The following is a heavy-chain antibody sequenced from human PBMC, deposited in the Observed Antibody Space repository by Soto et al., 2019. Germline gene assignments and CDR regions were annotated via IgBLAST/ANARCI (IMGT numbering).Heavy chain of an antibody. D-gene: IGHD3-9*01. V-gene: IGHV3-21*01. Sequence: EVQLLESGGGLVKPGGSLRLSCAASGFTFSSYSMNWIRQAPGKGLEWVSSISGSATYIYYADSVKGRLTISRDNAKNSLYLHMNSLRAEDTAVYFCAIDRGSHEILTDWFDPWGQATLVTVSS. CDR3: AIDRGSHEILTDWFDP. J-gene: IGHJ5*02. CDR1: GFTFSSYS. CDR2: ISGSATYI.